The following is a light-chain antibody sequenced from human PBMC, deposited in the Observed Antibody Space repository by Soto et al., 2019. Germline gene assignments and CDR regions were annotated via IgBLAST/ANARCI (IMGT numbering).Light chain of an antibody. CDR3: QQFNSYPHT. V-gene: IGKV1-13*02. CDR1: QGISSA. CDR2: DAS. J-gene: IGKJ5*01. Sequence: AIQLTQSPSSLSASVGDRVTITSRASQGISSALAWYQQKPGKAPKLLIYDASSLESGVPSRFSGSESGTAFTLTISSLQPEDFATYYCQQFNSYPHTFGQGTRLEIK.